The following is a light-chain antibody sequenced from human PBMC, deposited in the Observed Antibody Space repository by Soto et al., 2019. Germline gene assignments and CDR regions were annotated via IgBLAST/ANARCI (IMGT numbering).Light chain of an antibody. CDR3: QQYGSSRT. V-gene: IGKV3-20*01. CDR1: QSVSSSY. CDR2: GAS. Sequence: EIVLTQSPGTLSLSPGERATLSCRASQSVSSSYLAWYQQNPGQAPRLLSYGASSRATGIPDRFSGSGSGTDFTLTISRLEPEDFAVYYCQQYGSSRTFGQGTKLEIK. J-gene: IGKJ2*01.